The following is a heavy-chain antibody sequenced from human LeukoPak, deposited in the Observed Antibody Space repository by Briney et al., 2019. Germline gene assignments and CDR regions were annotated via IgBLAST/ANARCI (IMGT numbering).Heavy chain of an antibody. CDR2: IKKDGSEK. V-gene: IGHV3-7*01. CDR3: ARGYCSGGSFYAFDI. D-gene: IGHD2-15*01. J-gene: IGHJ3*02. Sequence: GGSLRLSCAASGFTFSRYWMSWVRQAPGRGLEWVANIKKDGSEKYYVDSVKGRLNISRENGKKTVYMQMNSLRAEDTAVYYCARGYCSGGSFYAFDIWGQGTMVTVSS. CDR1: GFTFSRYW.